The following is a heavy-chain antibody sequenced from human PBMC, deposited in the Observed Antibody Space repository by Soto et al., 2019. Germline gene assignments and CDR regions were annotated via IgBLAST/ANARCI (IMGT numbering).Heavy chain of an antibody. CDR1: GFTFSSYA. CDR3: ARRGSGSYYAY. D-gene: IGHD1-26*01. CDR2: ISGSGGST. V-gene: IGHV3-23*01. J-gene: IGHJ4*02. Sequence: EVQLLESGGGLVQPGGSLRLSCAASGFTFSSYAMRWVRQAPGKGLEWVSAISGSGGSTYYADSVKGRSTISRDNSKNTLYLQMNSLRAEDTAVYYCARRGSGSYYAYWGQGTLVTVSS.